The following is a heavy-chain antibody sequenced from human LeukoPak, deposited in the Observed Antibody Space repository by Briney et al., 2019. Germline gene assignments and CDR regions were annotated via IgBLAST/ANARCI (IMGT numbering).Heavy chain of an antibody. CDR3: ARDRGPPYQPLLVYFDY. V-gene: IGHV1-2*06. CDR2: INPNSGGT. Sequence: GASVKVSCKASGYTFTGYYMHWVRQAPGQGLEWMGRINPNSGGTNYAQKFQGRVTMTRDTSISTAYMELSRLRSDDTAVYYCARDRGPPYQPLLVYFDYWGQGTLVTVSS. J-gene: IGHJ4*02. D-gene: IGHD2-2*01. CDR1: GYTFTGYY.